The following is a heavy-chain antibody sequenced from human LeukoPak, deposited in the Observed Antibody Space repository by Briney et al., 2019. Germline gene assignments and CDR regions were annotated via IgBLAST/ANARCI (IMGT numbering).Heavy chain of an antibody. CDR3: ARAFWIKASNQRGYSYGSYYYGMDV. J-gene: IGHJ6*02. CDR2: IIPIFGTA. CDR1: GGTFSSYA. Sequence: ASVKVSCKASGGTFSSYATSWVRQAPGQGLEWMGGIIPIFGTANYAQKFQGRVTITADESTSTAYMELSSLRSEDTAVYYCARAFWIKASNQRGYSYGSYYYGMDVWGQGTTVTVSS. D-gene: IGHD5-18*01. V-gene: IGHV1-69*01.